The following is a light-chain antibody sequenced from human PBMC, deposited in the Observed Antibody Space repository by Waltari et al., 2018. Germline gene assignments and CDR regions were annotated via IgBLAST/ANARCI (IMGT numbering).Light chain of an antibody. CDR1: QSVSKY. Sequence: ELVLTQSPGTLSLSPGERATLSCRASQSVSKYLAWYQQRPGQAPRLLIYAASTRATGIPDRFSGSGYGTDFSLIISRLEPEDFAVYYCQNHERLPATFGQGTKVE. J-gene: IGKJ1*01. CDR2: AAS. CDR3: QNHERLPAT. V-gene: IGKV3-20*01.